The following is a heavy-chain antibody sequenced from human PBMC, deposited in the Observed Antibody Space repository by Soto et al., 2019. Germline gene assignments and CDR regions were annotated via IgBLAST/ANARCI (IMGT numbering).Heavy chain of an antibody. CDR1: GFTFSSYA. CDR3: ARARKTYSNYRPYYYYYGMDV. Sequence: PGGSLRLSCAASGFTFSSYAMHSVHQAPGKGLEWVAVISYDGSNKYYADSVKGRFTISRDNSKNTLYLQMNSLRAEDTAVYYCARARKTYSNYRPYYYYYGMDVWGQGTTVTVSS. D-gene: IGHD4-4*01. CDR2: ISYDGSNK. V-gene: IGHV3-30-3*01. J-gene: IGHJ6*02.